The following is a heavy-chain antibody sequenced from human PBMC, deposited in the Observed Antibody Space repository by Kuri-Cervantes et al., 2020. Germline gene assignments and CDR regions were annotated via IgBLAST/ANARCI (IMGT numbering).Heavy chain of an antibody. CDR2: ISYDGSNK. D-gene: IGHD3-3*01. V-gene: IGHV3-30*01. J-gene: IGHJ5*02. CDR1: GFTFSSYA. Sequence: GGSLRLSCAASGFTFSSYAMHWVRQAPGKGLQWVAFISYDGSNKYYADSVKGRFTISRDNSKNTLYLRMNSLRAEDTAVYYCAREYYDFWSGYSPLRGGFDPWGQGTLVTVSS. CDR3: AREYYDFWSGYSPLRGGFDP.